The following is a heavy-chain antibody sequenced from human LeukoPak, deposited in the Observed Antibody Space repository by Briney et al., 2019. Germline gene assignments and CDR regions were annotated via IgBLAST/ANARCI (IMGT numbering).Heavy chain of an antibody. D-gene: IGHD3-16*01. CDR2: ISSSGSTI. V-gene: IGHV3-48*03. J-gene: IGHJ4*02. CDR1: GFTYSSYE. Sequence: PGGSLRLSCAASGFTYSSYEMNWVRQAPGKGLEWGSYISSSGSTIYYADSVKGRFTIPRDNAKNSLYLQMNSLRAEDTAVYYCARVPSERAFRGVYFDYWGQGTLVTVSS. CDR3: ARVPSERAFRGVYFDY.